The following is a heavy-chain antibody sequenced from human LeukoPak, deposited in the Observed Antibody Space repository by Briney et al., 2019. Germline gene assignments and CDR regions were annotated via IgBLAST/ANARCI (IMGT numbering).Heavy chain of an antibody. CDR2: INHSGST. Sequence: PSETLSLTCAVYGGSFSGYYWSWIRQPPGKGLEWIGEINHSGSTNYNPSLKSRVTISVDTSKNQFSPKLSSVTAADTAVYYCARSGYCSGGSCYYFDYWGQGTLVTVSS. CDR1: GGSFSGYY. J-gene: IGHJ4*02. V-gene: IGHV4-34*01. D-gene: IGHD2-15*01. CDR3: ARSGYCSGGSCYYFDY.